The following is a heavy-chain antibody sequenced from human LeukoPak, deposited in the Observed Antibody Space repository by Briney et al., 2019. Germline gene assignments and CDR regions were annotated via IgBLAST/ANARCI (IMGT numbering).Heavy chain of an antibody. D-gene: IGHD1-1*01. CDR1: GFTFASYG. Sequence: GRSLRLSCAAPGFTFASYGIQWVRQAPGKGLEWVAVISYDGSNKFYADSVKGRFTISRDNSKNTVYLQMNSLRGDDSAVYFCAKEYKAMSFFDYWGQGTLVTVSS. V-gene: IGHV3-30*18. J-gene: IGHJ4*02. CDR2: ISYDGSNK. CDR3: AKEYKAMSFFDY.